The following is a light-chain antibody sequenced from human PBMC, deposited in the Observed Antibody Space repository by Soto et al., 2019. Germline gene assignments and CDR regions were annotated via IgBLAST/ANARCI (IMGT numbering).Light chain of an antibody. CDR2: EVS. J-gene: IGLJ1*01. CDR3: SSYTSSSTRV. Sequence: QSVLTQPASVSGSPGQSITIPCTGTSSDVGGYNFVSWHQQHPGKAPKLMIYEVSNRPSGVSDRFSGSKSGDTASLTISGLQAEDEADYYCSSYTSSSTRVFGTGTKVTVL. V-gene: IGLV2-14*01. CDR1: SSDVGGYNF.